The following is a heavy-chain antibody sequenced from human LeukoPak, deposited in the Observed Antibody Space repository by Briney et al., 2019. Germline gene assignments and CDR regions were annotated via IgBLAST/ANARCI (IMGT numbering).Heavy chain of an antibody. CDR2: ISGGGGNT. CDR1: KFAFSSYA. V-gene: IGHV3-23*01. Sequence: PGGSLRLSCAASKFAFSSYAMSWVRQAPGKGLEWVSAISGGGGNTYYADSMKGRFTISRDNSKNTLYLQMASLRAEDTAVYYCANKCNGTNYETPDYWGQGTLVTVSS. CDR3: ANKCNGTNYETPDY. D-gene: IGHD1-26*01. J-gene: IGHJ4*02.